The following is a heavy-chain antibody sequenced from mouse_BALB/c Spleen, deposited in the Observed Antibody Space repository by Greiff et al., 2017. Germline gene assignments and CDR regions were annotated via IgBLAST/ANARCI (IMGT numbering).Heavy chain of an antibody. D-gene: IGHD2-3*01. CDR1: GYAFSSYW. CDR3: ARKGIDGYFAY. CDR2: IYPGDGDT. J-gene: IGHJ2*01. Sequence: VQLQQSGAELVRPGSSVKISCKASGYAFSSYWMNWVKQRPGQGLEWIGQIYPGDGDTNYNGKFKGKATLTADKSSSTAYMQLSSLTSEDSAVYFCARKGIDGYFAYWGQGTTLTVSA. V-gene: IGHV1-80*01.